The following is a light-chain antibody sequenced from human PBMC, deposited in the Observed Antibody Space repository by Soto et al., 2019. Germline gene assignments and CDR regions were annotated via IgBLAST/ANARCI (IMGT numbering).Light chain of an antibody. CDR1: SSDVGGHNY. CDR2: EIT. CDR3: SSYTSSATLDVV. V-gene: IGLV2-14*01. Sequence: QSALTQPASVSGSPGQSITISCTGTSSDVGGHNYVSWYQQHPGTAPKLMIYEITNRPSGVSNRFSGSTSGNTASLTISGLQAEDEADYYCSSYTSSATLDVVFGGGTKLTVL. J-gene: IGLJ2*01.